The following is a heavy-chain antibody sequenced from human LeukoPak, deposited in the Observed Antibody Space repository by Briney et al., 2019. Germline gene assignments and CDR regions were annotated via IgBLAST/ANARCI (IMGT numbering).Heavy chain of an antibody. J-gene: IGHJ4*02. D-gene: IGHD3-22*01. CDR2: ISYDGSNK. V-gene: IGHV3-30-3*01. CDR3: ARVYETNGYLY. Sequence: GGSLRLSCAASGFTFSSYAMHWVRQAPGKGLEWVAVISYDGSNKYYADSVKGRFTISRDSSKNTLYLQMNSLRAEDTAVYYCARVYETNGYLYWGQGSLVTVSS. CDR1: GFTFSSYA.